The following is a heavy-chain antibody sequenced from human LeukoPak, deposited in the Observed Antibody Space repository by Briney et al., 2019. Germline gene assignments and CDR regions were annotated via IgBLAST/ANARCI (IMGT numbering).Heavy chain of an antibody. CDR2: ISSSGSTI. J-gene: IGHJ4*02. CDR1: GFTFSDYY. D-gene: IGHD6-13*01. CDR3: ARADRIAAAGSRGLDY. V-gene: IGHV3-11*01. Sequence: PGGSLRLSCAASGFTFSDYYMSWIRQAPGKGLEWVSYISSSGSTIYYADSVKGRFTISRDNAKNSLYLQMNSLRAEDTAVYYCARADRIAAAGSRGLDYWGQGTLVTVSS.